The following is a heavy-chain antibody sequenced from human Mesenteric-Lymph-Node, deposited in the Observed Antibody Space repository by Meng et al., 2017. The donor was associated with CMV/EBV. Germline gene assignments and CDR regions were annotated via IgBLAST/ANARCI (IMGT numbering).Heavy chain of an antibody. J-gene: IGHJ4*02. V-gene: IGHV3-7*01. CDR3: VSGYYDLDF. D-gene: IGHD3-22*01. CDR2: IKQDGSEK. Sequence: GGSLRLSCVASGFTFGSYSMNWVRQAPGKGLEWVANIKQDGSEKYYVDSLKGRFTISRDNAKNSLFLQMNSLRAEDTAVYYCVSGYYDLDFWGQGTLVTVSS. CDR1: GFTFGSYS.